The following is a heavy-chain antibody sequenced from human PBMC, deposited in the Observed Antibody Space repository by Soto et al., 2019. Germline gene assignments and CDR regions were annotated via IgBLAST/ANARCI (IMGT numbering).Heavy chain of an antibody. CDR1: GFTFSSYT. J-gene: IGHJ4*02. D-gene: IGHD2-15*01. CDR3: AKGVCSGGSCYYDY. CDR2: ISDPGGST. V-gene: IGHV3-23*01. Sequence: GGSLRLSCAASGFTFSSYTMHWVRQAPGTGLEWVSIISDPGGSTYYADSVRGRFTISRDNSKNTLYLQMNRLRAEDTAVYYCAKGVCSGGSCYYDYWGQGTLVTVSS.